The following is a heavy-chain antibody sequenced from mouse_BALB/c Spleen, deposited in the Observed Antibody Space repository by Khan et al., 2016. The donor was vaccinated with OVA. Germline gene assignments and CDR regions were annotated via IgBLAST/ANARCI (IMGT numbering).Heavy chain of an antibody. CDR2: INSDGYYT. Sequence: EVMLVESGGDLMKPGGSLKLSCAASGFTFSTYGMSWVRQTPDKRLEWVATINSDGYYTYYPDSVKGRFTISRNNAKNTLYLQMSSCKHEDTATYYCASQLTGSFAYWGQGTLVTVSA. D-gene: IGHD4-1*01. CDR3: ASQLTGSFAY. CDR1: GFTFSTYG. J-gene: IGHJ3*01. V-gene: IGHV5-6*01.